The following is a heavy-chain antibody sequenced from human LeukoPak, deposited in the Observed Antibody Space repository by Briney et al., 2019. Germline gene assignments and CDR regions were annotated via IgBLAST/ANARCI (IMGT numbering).Heavy chain of an antibody. CDR3: ARWPRGFIWFGELSHD. J-gene: IGHJ4*02. CDR2: IYYSGST. Sequence: SETLSLTCTVSGGSLSSSSYYWGWIRQPPGKGLEWIGSIYYSGSTYYNPSLKSRVTISVDTSKNQFSLKLSSVSAADTAVYYCARWPRGFIWFGELSHDWGQGTLVTVSS. D-gene: IGHD3-10*01. V-gene: IGHV4-39*07. CDR1: GGSLSSSSYY.